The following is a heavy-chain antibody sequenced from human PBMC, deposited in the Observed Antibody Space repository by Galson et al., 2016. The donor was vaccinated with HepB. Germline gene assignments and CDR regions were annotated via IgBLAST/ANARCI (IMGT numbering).Heavy chain of an antibody. CDR2: ISGDGTNK. CDR3: ARTGYSRGKFAAVDI. D-gene: IGHD6-19*01. CDR1: GFSFSSYA. V-gene: IGHV3-30*03. Sequence: SLRLSCATSGFSFSSYAMHWVRQTPAKGLEWVAVISGDGTNKYYADSVKGRFTISRGNSKSTLYLQMSSLRADDTAVYSCARTGYSRGKFAAVDIWGQGTVVTVSS. J-gene: IGHJ3*02.